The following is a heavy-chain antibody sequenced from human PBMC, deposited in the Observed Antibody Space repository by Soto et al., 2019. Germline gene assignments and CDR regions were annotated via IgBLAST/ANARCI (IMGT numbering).Heavy chain of an antibody. CDR1: GYTFTGYY. Sequence: ASVKVSCKASGYTFTGYYMHWVRQAPGQGLEWMGWINPNSGGTNYAQKFQGRVTMTRDTSISTAYMQLSRLRSDDTAVYYCARGRMIVVVIRNNWFEPWGQGTMVTVSS. CDR3: ARGRMIVVVIRNNWFEP. V-gene: IGHV1-2*02. D-gene: IGHD3-22*01. J-gene: IGHJ5*02. CDR2: INPNSGGT.